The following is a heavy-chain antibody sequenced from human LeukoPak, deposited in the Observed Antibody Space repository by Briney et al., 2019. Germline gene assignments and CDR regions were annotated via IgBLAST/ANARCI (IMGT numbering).Heavy chain of an antibody. J-gene: IGHJ4*02. CDR3: ARGRGLGVVSPYFDY. Sequence: GGSLRLSCAASGFTFSSYAMSWVRQAPGKGLEWVSAISGSGGSTYYADSVKGRFTISRDNSKNTLFLHMNSLRAEDTAVYYCARGRGLGVVSPYFDYWGQGTLVTVSS. V-gene: IGHV3-23*01. D-gene: IGHD3-3*01. CDR1: GFTFSSYA. CDR2: ISGSGGST.